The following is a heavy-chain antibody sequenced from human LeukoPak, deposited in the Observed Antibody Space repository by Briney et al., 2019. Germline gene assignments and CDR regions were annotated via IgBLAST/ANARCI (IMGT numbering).Heavy chain of an antibody. CDR3: AITYYYGSGSYQRDY. CDR1: GGSISSGSYY. CDR2: IYTSGST. Sequence: SETLSLTCTVSGGSISSGSYYWRWIRQPAGKGREWIGRIYTSGSTNYNPSLKSRVTISVDTSKNQFSLKLSSVTAADTAVYYCAITYYYGSGSYQRDYWGQGTLVTVSS. V-gene: IGHV4-61*02. J-gene: IGHJ4*02. D-gene: IGHD3-10*01.